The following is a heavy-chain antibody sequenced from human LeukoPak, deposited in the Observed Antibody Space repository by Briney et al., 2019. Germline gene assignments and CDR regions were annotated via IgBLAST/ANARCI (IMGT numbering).Heavy chain of an antibody. CDR1: GGSISSYY. Sequence: SETLSLTCTVSGGSISSYYWSWIRQPAGKGLEWIGRIYTSGSTNYNPSLKSRVTMSVDTSKDQFSLKLSSVTAADTAVYYCAKGIARYSSGWLDYWGQGTLVTVSS. CDR2: IYTSGST. J-gene: IGHJ4*02. V-gene: IGHV4-4*07. CDR3: AKGIARYSSGWLDY. D-gene: IGHD6-19*01.